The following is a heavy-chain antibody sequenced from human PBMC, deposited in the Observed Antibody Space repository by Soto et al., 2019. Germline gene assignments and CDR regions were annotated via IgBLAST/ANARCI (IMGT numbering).Heavy chain of an antibody. D-gene: IGHD3-10*01. J-gene: IGHJ6*02. CDR2: INPNSGGT. CDR3: ARVGGGLASLGYYGMDV. V-gene: IGHV1-2*04. CDR1: GYTFIGYY. Sequence: PSVKVSCKASGYTFIGYYIHWVRQAPGQGLEWMGWINPNSGGTNYAQRFQGWVTTTRDRSISTAYMELSRLKSDDTAVYYCARVGGGLASLGYYGMDVWGQGTTVTVSS.